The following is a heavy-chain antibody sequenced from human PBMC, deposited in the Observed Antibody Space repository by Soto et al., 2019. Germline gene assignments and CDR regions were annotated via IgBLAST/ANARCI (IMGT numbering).Heavy chain of an antibody. J-gene: IGHJ6*02. CDR1: GGTFSSYS. CDR3: ARVVLLWFGELIPYYYYYYGMDV. V-gene: IGHV1-69*13. CDR2: IIPIFGTA. D-gene: IGHD3-10*01. Sequence: SVKVSCKASGGTFSSYSISWVRQAPGQGLEWMGGIIPIFGTANYAQKFQGRVTITADESTSTAYMELSSLRSEDTAVYYCARVVLLWFGELIPYYYYYYGMDVWGQGTTVTVSS.